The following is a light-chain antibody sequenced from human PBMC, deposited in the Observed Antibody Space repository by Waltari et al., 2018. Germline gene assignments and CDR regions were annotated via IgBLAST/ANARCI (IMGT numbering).Light chain of an antibody. J-gene: IGLJ2*01. CDR1: SSDVGSYHF. CDR3: CSYAGSSTSV. V-gene: IGLV2-23*02. CDR2: DVS. Sequence: SALTPPASVSESLGRSNTISCTGTSSDVGSYHFVSWYQHHPGKAPNLLIYDVSKRPLGVSDRFSGSKSANTASLTISGLQAEDEADYYCCSYAGSSTSVFGGGTKLTVL.